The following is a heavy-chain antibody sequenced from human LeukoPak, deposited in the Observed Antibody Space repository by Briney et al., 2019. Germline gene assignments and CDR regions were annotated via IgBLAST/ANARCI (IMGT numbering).Heavy chain of an antibody. CDR3: ARGGPLTAGIPFGY. CDR1: GGSFSGYY. J-gene: IGHJ4*02. D-gene: IGHD6-13*01. Sequence: SETLSLTCAVYGGSFSGYYWSWIRQPPGKGLEWIGEINHSGSTNYNPSLKSRVTISVDTSKNQFSLKLSSVTAADTAVYYCARGGPLTAGIPFGYWGQGTLVTVSS. CDR2: INHSGST. V-gene: IGHV4-34*01.